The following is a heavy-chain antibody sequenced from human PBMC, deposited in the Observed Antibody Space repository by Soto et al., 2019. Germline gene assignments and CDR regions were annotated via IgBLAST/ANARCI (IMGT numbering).Heavy chain of an antibody. CDR3: ARGPSTSDGLDV. V-gene: IGHV4-31*02. J-gene: IGHJ6*02. D-gene: IGHD2-2*01. CDR2: IYFSGNT. CDR1: GGPIPSGGFY. Sequence: SETLSLTCSVYGGPIPSGGFYWSWIRQHPGKGLEWIGYIYFSGNTYYNPSLKSRVTISIEKSKTQISLKLNSVTAADTAVYYCARGPSTSDGLDVWGQGTTVTVSS.